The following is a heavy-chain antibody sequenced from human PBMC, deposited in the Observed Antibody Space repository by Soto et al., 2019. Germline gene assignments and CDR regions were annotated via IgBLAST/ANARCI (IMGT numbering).Heavy chain of an antibody. CDR3: AHTFGIFTGYNINFDY. CDR2: IYWDDDT. V-gene: IGHV2-5*02. D-gene: IGHD3-9*01. Sequence: QITLKESGPTLVKPTQTLTLTCTSTGFSLNTRGVAVAWIRQPPGKALEWLGLIYWDDDTRYSPSLKTRVIIARATSENQVVLTLTDLDPVDTATYFCAHTFGIFTGYNINFDYWGQGALVTVSS. CDR1: GFSLNTRGVA. J-gene: IGHJ4*02.